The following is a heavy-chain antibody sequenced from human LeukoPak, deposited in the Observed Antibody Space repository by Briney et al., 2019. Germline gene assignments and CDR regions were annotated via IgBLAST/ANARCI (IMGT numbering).Heavy chain of an antibody. J-gene: IGHJ4*02. D-gene: IGHD4/OR15-4a*01. CDR3: AKAGLVRGGALDS. V-gene: IGHV3-74*01. CDR1: GFTFSKYG. CDR2: INSDDSST. Sequence: GGSLRLSCAASGFTFSKYGMHWVRQAPGKGLVWVSRINSDDSSTSYADSVKGRFTISRDNAKNTLFLQMNSLRVEDTAVYYCAKAGLVRGGALDSWGQGTLVTVSS.